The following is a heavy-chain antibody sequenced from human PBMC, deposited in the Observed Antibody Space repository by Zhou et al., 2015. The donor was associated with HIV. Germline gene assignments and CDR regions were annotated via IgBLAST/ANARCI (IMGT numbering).Heavy chain of an antibody. Sequence: QVQLVQSGAEVKKPGASVKVSCKASGYTFTGYYMHWVRQAPGQGLEWMGWINPNSGGTNYAQKFQGWVTMTRDTSTSTVYMELSSLRSEDTAVYYCARDITMIVGAPHYWGQGTLVTVSS. J-gene: IGHJ4*02. V-gene: IGHV1-2*04. D-gene: IGHD3-22*01. CDR1: GYTFTGYY. CDR2: INPNSGGT. CDR3: ARDITMIVGAPHY.